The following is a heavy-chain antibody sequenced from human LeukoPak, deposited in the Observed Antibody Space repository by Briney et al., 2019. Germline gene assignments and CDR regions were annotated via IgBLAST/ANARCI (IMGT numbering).Heavy chain of an antibody. J-gene: IGHJ4*02. V-gene: IGHV4-38-2*02. CDR1: GYSISSGYY. CDR3: ARGYYYGSGPFDY. CDR2: IYHSGST. Sequence: SETLSLTCTVSGYSISSGYYWGWIRQPPGKGLEWIGSIYHSGSTYHNPSLKSRVTISVDTSKNQFSLNLTSVTAADTAVYYCARGYYYGSGPFDYWGQGTLVTVSS. D-gene: IGHD3-10*01.